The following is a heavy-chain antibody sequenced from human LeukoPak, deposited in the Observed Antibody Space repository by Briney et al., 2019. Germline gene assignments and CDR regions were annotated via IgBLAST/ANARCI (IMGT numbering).Heavy chain of an antibody. D-gene: IGHD2-21*02. CDR1: GFTFSSYS. Sequence: QTGGSLRLSCAASGFTFSSYSMNWVRQAPGKGLEWVSYISSSSSTIYYADSVKGRFTISRDNAKNSLYLQMNSLRAEDTAVYYCARVHRPYCGGDCYDAFDIWGQGTMVTVSS. V-gene: IGHV3-48*01. CDR2: ISSSSSTI. CDR3: ARVHRPYCGGDCYDAFDI. J-gene: IGHJ3*02.